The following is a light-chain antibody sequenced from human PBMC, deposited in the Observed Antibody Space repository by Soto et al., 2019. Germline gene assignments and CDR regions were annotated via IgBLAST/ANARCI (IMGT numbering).Light chain of an antibody. CDR1: SSDVGGYNY. CDR3: NSYTSSSTPL. V-gene: IGLV2-14*01. J-gene: IGLJ2*01. Sequence: QSALTQPASVSGSPGQSITISCTGTSSDVGGYNYVSWYQQHPGKAPKLMIYDVTNRPPGVSNRFSGSKSGNTASLTISGLQTEDEADYYCNSYTSSSTPLFGGGTKLTVL. CDR2: DVT.